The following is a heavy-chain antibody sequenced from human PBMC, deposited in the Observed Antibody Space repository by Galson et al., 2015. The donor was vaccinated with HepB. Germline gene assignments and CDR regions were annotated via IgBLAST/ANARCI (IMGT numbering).Heavy chain of an antibody. CDR2: ISSTGDTT. CDR3: ARGYNSGRLDF. D-gene: IGHD6-19*01. CDR1: GFTFSDDV. V-gene: IGHV3-23*01. J-gene: IGHJ4*02. Sequence: SLRLSCAVSGFTFSDDVMTWVRQAPGKGLEWVSTISSTGDTTYHADSVRGRLTISRDNSMNTLYLQMTSLRAEDTAVYFCARGYNSGRLDFWGLGTLVTVSS.